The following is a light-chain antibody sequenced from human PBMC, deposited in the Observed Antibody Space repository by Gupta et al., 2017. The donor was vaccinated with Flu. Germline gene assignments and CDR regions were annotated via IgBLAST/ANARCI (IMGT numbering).Light chain of an antibody. CDR3: GTWYSSRCAGV. CDR1: SSKIANNY. CDR2: HYH. J-gene: IGLJ3*02. Sequence: KVTISSSCSSSKIANNYVDTCLQFRGVAPKLLVYHYHTRPSWGPDRFSGSKTGASTALRITGRQPGDEADYYCGTWYSSRCAGVFGGGTKLTVL. V-gene: IGLV1-51*01.